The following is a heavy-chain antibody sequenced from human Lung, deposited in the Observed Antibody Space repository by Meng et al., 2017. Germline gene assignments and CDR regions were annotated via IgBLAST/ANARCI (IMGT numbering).Heavy chain of an antibody. CDR3: ARGQKGYFDL. CDR2: IYNSGST. V-gene: IGHV4-30-4*01. J-gene: IGHJ2*01. Sequence: VQLQESGPGLVTPSPTLSLTCTVSGGSISSSNYYWSWIRQPPGKGLEWSGHIYNSGSTYYNPSLKSRITISVDTSKNQFSLKLSSVTAADTAVYYCARGQKGYFDLWGRGTLVTVSS. CDR1: GGSISSSNYY.